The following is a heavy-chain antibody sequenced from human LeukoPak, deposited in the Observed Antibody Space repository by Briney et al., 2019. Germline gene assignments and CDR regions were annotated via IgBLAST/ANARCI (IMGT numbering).Heavy chain of an antibody. D-gene: IGHD5-12*01. CDR2: ISGSGGST. CDR3: AKDLVSRVATTYYFDY. J-gene: IGHJ4*02. V-gene: IGHV3-23*01. Sequence: PGGSLRLSCAASGFTFSSYAMSWVRQAPGKGLEWVSAISGSGGSTYYADSVKGRFTISRDNSKNTLYLQMNSLRAEDMAVYYCAKDLVSRVATTYYFDYWGQGTLVTVSS. CDR1: GFTFSSYA.